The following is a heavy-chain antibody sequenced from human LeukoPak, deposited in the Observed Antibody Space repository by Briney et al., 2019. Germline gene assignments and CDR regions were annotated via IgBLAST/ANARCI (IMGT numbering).Heavy chain of an antibody. CDR1: GFTFSSYS. Sequence: GGSLRLSCAASGFTFSSYSVNWVRQAPGKGLEWVSSISSSSSYIYYADSVKGRFTISRDNAKNSLYLQMNSLRAEDTAVYYCARDAGYGDAFDIWGQGTMVTVSS. CDR3: ARDAGYGDAFDI. D-gene: IGHD5-12*01. V-gene: IGHV3-21*01. J-gene: IGHJ3*02. CDR2: ISSSSSYI.